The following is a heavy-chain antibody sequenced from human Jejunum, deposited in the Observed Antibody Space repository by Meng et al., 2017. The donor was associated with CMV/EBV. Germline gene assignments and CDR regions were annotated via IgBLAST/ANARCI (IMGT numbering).Heavy chain of an antibody. CDR2: ISYDGSDK. CDR1: RGNA. CDR3: ARDRYAASDATYFDH. Sequence: RGNAMHGVRQAPGKGLEWVAVISYDGSDKKYAESVKGRFAISRDNSKEMLYLQMDSLRAEDTAMYYCARDRYAASDATYFDHWGRGTLVTVSS. D-gene: IGHD3-16*01. V-gene: IGHV3-30*09. J-gene: IGHJ4*02.